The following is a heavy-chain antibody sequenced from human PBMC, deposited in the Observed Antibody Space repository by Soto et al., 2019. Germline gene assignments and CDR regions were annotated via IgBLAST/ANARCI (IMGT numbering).Heavy chain of an antibody. Sequence: QVQLVQSGAEVKKPGASVKVSCKASGYTFTSYDINWVRQATGQGLEWMGWMNPNSGNTGYAQKFQGRVTMTRNTSISTAYMELSSLRSEDTAVYYCARSIVTTPAHAHKGVLADYWGQGTLVTVSS. J-gene: IGHJ4*02. V-gene: IGHV1-8*01. CDR2: MNPNSGNT. CDR3: ARSIVTTPAHAHKGVLADY. CDR1: GYTFTSYD. D-gene: IGHD5-12*01.